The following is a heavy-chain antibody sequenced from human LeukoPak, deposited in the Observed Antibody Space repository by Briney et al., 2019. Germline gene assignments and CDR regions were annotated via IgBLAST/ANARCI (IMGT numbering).Heavy chain of an antibody. CDR2: ISSSGSTI. V-gene: IGHV3-11*01. Sequence: GGSLRLSCAASGFTFSDYYMSWIRQAPGKGLEWVSYISSSGSTIYYADSVKGRFTIPRDNAKNSLYLQMNSLRAEDTAVYYCARERGVSRYPEPYYYYYMDVWGKGTTVTVSS. J-gene: IGHJ6*03. CDR1: GFTFSDYY. D-gene: IGHD3-10*01. CDR3: ARERGVSRYPEPYYYYYMDV.